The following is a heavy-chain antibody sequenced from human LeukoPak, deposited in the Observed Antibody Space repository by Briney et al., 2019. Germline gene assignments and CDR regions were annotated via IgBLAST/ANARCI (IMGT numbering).Heavy chain of an antibody. Sequence: GGSLRLSCAASGFTVSRNYMHWVRQAPGKGLEWLSLIYAVGATYSAASVQDRFTISRDNYKNTVFLQLSSLRVEDTAVYFCAGDDGDYPAGSFHYWGQGTLVTVSS. V-gene: IGHV3-53*01. CDR2: IYAVGAT. J-gene: IGHJ4*02. D-gene: IGHD4-17*01. CDR3: AGDDGDYPAGSFHY. CDR1: GFTVSRNY.